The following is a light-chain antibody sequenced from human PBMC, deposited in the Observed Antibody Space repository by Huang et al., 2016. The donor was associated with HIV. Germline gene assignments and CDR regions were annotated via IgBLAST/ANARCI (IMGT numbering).Light chain of an antibody. CDR1: QSVGSY. CDR2: DAS. CDR3: QQRSDWPRT. J-gene: IGKJ1*01. Sequence: EIVLTQSPATLSLSPGERATLYCRASQSVGSYLAWYQQKPGQSPSLLIFDASNRATGIPAMFSGSGSGTDFTLTISSLEPEDFAVYYCQQRSDWPRTFGQGTKVEIK. V-gene: IGKV3-11*01.